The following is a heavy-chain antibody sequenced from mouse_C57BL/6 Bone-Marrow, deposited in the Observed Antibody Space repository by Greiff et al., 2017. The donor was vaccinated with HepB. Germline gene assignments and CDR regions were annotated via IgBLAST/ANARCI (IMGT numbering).Heavy chain of an antibody. J-gene: IGHJ2*01. Sequence: VQLQQSGAELVMPGASVKLSCKASGYTFTSYWMHWVKQRPGQGLEWIGEIDPSDSYTNYNQKFKGKSTLTVDKSSSTAYMQLSSLTSEDSAVYYCARRYYGSSPFFDYWGQGTTLTVSS. V-gene: IGHV1-69*01. D-gene: IGHD1-1*01. CDR1: GYTFTSYW. CDR3: ARRYYGSSPFFDY. CDR2: IDPSDSYT.